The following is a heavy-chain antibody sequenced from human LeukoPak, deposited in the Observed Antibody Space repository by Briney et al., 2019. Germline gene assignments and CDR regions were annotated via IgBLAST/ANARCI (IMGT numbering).Heavy chain of an antibody. J-gene: IGHJ4*02. CDR2: IYHTGST. V-gene: IGHV4-59*01. CDR3: ARVGDSGSSFDY. CDR1: GGSIKNFY. D-gene: IGHD3-10*01. Sequence: KPSETLSLTCTVSGGSIKNFYWYWVRQPPGKGLEWSGYIYHTGSTNYNPSLKNRVTMSVDTSKNLLSLRLTYLTAADTAVYYCARVGDSGSSFDYWGQGTQVTVSS.